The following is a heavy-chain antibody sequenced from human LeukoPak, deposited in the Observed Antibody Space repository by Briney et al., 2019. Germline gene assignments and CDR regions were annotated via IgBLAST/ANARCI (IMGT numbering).Heavy chain of an antibody. D-gene: IGHD2-2*01. J-gene: IGHJ3*02. Sequence: SVKVSCKASGGTFSSYAISWVRQAPGQGLEWMGGIIPIFGTANYAQKFQGRVTITADESTSTAYMELSSLRSEDTAVYYCARGYCSSTSCYNDAFDIWGQGTMVTVSS. V-gene: IGHV1-69*13. CDR2: IIPIFGTA. CDR3: ARGYCSSTSCYNDAFDI. CDR1: GGTFSSYA.